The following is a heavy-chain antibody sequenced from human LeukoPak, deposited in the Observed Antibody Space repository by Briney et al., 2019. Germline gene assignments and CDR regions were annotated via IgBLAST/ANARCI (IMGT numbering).Heavy chain of an antibody. D-gene: IGHD4-17*01. CDR1: GFTFSSYS. CDR3: AREVWQYGDYEGSFDY. Sequence: GGSLRLSCAASGFTFSSYSMNWVRQAPGKGLEWVSYISSSGSTIYYADSVKGRFTISRDNSKNTLYLQMNSLRAEDTAVYYCAREVWQYGDYEGSFDYWGQGTLVTVSS. V-gene: IGHV3-48*01. J-gene: IGHJ4*02. CDR2: ISSSGSTI.